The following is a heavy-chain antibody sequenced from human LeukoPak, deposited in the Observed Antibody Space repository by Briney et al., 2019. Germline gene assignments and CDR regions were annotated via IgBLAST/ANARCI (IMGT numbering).Heavy chain of an antibody. CDR3: ARHLGYCSSTSCYGSVWFDP. D-gene: IGHD2-2*01. V-gene: IGHV5-51*01. CDR2: IYPGDSDT. Sequence: GESLKISCKGSGYSFTSYWIGWVRQMPGKVLEWMGIIYPGDSDTRYSPSFQGQVTISADKSISTAYLQWSSLKASDTAMYYCARHLGYCSSTSCYGSVWFDPWGQGTLVTVSS. CDR1: GYSFTSYW. J-gene: IGHJ5*02.